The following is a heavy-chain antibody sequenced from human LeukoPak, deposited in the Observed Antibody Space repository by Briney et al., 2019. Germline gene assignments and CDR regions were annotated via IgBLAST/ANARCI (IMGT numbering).Heavy chain of an antibody. CDR2: IYYSGST. J-gene: IGHJ6*02. Sequence: PSETLSLTCTVSGGSISSYYWSWIRQPPGKGLEWIGYIYYSGSTNYNPSLKSRVTISVDTSKNRFSLKLSSVTAADTAVYYCARSGLWFGERYGMDVWGQGTTVTVSS. CDR1: GGSISSYY. V-gene: IGHV4-59*01. D-gene: IGHD3-10*01. CDR3: ARSGLWFGERYGMDV.